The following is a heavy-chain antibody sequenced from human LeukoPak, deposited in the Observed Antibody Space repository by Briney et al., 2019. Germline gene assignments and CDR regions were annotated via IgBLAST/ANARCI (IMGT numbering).Heavy chain of an antibody. D-gene: IGHD3-10*01. V-gene: IGHV3-20*04. CDR1: GFTFDDYG. CDR2: INWNSGST. J-gene: IGHJ4*02. CDR3: ARNKDGSGSYYMSGFDY. Sequence: GGSLRLSCAASGFTFDDYGMSSVRQAPGKGLEWVSGINWNSGSTGYADSVKGRFTISRDNAKNSLYLQMNSLRAEDTALYYCARNKDGSGSYYMSGFDYWGQGTLVTVSS.